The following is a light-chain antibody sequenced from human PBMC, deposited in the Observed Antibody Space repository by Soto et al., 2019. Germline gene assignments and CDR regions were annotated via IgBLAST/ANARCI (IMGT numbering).Light chain of an antibody. J-gene: IGLJ1*01. V-gene: IGLV2-14*03. Sequence: QSVLTQPASVSGSPGQSITISCTGTSSDIGGFNYVAWYQQHPGKVPKLIVYDVSSRPSGVSGRFSGSKSGNTASLTISGLQAEDEADYYCSSYKSSRSYVFGTGTKVTVL. CDR3: SSYKSSRSYV. CDR1: SSDIGGFNY. CDR2: DVS.